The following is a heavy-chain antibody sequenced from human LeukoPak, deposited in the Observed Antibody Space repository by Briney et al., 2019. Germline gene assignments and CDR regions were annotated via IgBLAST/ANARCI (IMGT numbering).Heavy chain of an antibody. V-gene: IGHV3-7*01. J-gene: IGHJ3*02. D-gene: IGHD1-14*01. CDR2: IKQDGSEK. Sequence: GGSLRLFCAASGFTFISYWMSWVRQAPGKGLEWVANIKQDGSEKDYVDSVKGRFTISRDNAKNSLYLQMNSLRAEDTAVYYCARVSGGAFDIRGQGTMVTVSS. CDR3: ARVSGGAFDI. CDR1: GFTFISYW.